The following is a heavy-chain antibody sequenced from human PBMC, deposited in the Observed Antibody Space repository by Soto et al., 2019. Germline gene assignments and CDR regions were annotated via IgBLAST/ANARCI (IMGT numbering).Heavy chain of an antibody. CDR3: AKDPRYSSSWFDWFDP. V-gene: IGHV3-7*05. D-gene: IGHD6-13*01. CDR2: IKPDGSEK. J-gene: IGHJ5*02. CDR1: GFTFHNYW. Sequence: GGSLRLSCAASGFTFHNYWMGWVRQTPDKGLEWVANIKPDGSEKYYVDSVKGRFTISRDNSKNTLYLQMNSLRAEDTAVYYCAKDPRYSSSWFDWFDPWGQGTLVTVSS.